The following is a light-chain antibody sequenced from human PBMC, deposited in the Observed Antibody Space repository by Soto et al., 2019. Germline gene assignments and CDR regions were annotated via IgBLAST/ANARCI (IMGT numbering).Light chain of an antibody. J-gene: IGKJ1*01. V-gene: IGKV3-15*01. CDR3: QQYLDWPRT. CDR1: QSVGSD. CDR2: GAS. Sequence: EIVMTQSPATLSVSPGARATLSCRASQSVGSDLVWYRQKPGQAPRLPIYGASNRATGVPDRFSGSGSGTVFTLTISSPQSDDFAVYYCQQYLDWPRTFGQGTKVDIK.